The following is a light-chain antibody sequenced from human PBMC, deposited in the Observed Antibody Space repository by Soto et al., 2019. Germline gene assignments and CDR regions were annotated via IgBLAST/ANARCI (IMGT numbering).Light chain of an antibody. V-gene: IGLV2-14*03. Sequence: QSALTQPASVSGSPGQSITISCTGTSSDIGHYDYVSWYQQHPGKAPKLMIYHVTYRTSGVSNRYSGSKSGNSASLTISGLKADDEADYYCCSLTPSHTYVFGSGTKLTVL. CDR2: HVT. CDR3: CSLTPSHTYV. J-gene: IGLJ1*01. CDR1: SSDIGHYDY.